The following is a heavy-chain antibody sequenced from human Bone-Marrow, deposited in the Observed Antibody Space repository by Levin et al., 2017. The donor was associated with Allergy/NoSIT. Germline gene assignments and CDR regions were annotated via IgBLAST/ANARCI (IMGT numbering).Heavy chain of an antibody. CDR1: GLNFNIYG. V-gene: IGHV3-30*03. CDR3: AARVFDY. J-gene: IGHJ4*02. Sequence: GGSLRLSCVVSGLNFNIYGMNWVRQARGKGLEWVALISSAGTDGYYADSVRGRFTISRDNSKSTLYLQMNSLRPDDTAVYYCAARVFDYWGQGTLVTVSS. CDR2: ISSAGTDG.